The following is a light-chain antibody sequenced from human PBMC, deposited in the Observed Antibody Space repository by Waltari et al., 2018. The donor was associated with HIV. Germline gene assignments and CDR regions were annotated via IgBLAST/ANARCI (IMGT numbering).Light chain of an antibody. Sequence: QSALTQPASVSGSPGQSITIPCTGTIRGVWSYNLVPWYQQHPGKAPTLRIYEVSKRPSGVSNRFSGSKSGNTASLTISGLQADDEADYYCCSYADGNKWIIGGGTILTVL. CDR2: EVS. J-gene: IGLJ2*01. CDR1: IRGVWSYNL. V-gene: IGLV2-23*02. CDR3: CSYADGNKWI.